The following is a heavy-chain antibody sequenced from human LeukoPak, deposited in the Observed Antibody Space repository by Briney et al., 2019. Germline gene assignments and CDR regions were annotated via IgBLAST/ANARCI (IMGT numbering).Heavy chain of an antibody. D-gene: IGHD6-13*01. Sequence: SQTLSLTCVSGGSISSGSYYWTWIRQPAGKGLEWIGRINTSGNTNYNPSLKNRVTISVDRSKNQFSLKLSSVTAADTAVYYCARDTAAGPSFDYWGQGTLVTVSS. V-gene: IGHV4-61*02. CDR3: ARDTAAGPSFDY. CDR2: INTSGNT. CDR1: GGSISSGSYY. J-gene: IGHJ4*02.